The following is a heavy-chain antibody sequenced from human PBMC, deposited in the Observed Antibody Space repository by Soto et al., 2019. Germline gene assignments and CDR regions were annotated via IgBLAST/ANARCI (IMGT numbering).Heavy chain of an antibody. CDR1: GITFRNYA. CDR2: ISGSGGST. CDR3: AKDPEWELPKYYFDY. V-gene: IGHV3-23*01. Sequence: GGSLRLSCAASGITFRNYAMSWVRQAPGKGLEWVSTISGSGGSTYCADSVKGRFTISRDNSKNTLYLQMNSLRAEDTAVYYCAKDPEWELPKYYFDYWGQGTLVTVSS. D-gene: IGHD1-26*01. J-gene: IGHJ4*02.